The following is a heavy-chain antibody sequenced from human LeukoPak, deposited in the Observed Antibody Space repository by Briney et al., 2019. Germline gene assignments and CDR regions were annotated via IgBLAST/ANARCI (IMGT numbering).Heavy chain of an antibody. V-gene: IGHV4-59*01. CDR1: GASFTGYY. CDR2: IYYSGST. D-gene: IGHD3-22*01. J-gene: IGHJ1*01. CDR3: ARLKYYYDSSGYRAEYFQH. Sequence: SETLSLTCDVYGASFTGYYWSWIRQPPGKGLDWIGYIYYSGSTNYNPSLKSRVTISVYTSENQFSVKLSSVTAADTAVYYCARLKYYYDSSGYRAEYFQHWGQGTLVTVSS.